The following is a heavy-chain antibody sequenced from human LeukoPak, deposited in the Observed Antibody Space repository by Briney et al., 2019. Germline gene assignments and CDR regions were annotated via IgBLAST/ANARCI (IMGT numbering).Heavy chain of an antibody. J-gene: IGHJ5*02. CDR3: ARDRGGGIAAAAGLCWFDP. CDR1: GGSISSSSYY. Sequence: SETLSLTCTVSGGSISSSSYYWGWIRQPPGKGLEWIGSIYYSGSTYYNPSLKSRVTISVDTSKNQFSLKLSSVTAADTAVYYCARDRGGGIAAAAGLCWFDPWGQGTLVTVSS. CDR2: IYYSGST. D-gene: IGHD6-13*01. V-gene: IGHV4-39*07.